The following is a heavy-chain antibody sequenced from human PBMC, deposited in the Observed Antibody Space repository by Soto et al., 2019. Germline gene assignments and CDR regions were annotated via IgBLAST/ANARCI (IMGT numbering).Heavy chain of an antibody. D-gene: IGHD1-26*01. CDR2: IIPIFGTA. Sequence: QVQLVQSGAEVKKPGSSVKVSCKASGGTFSSYAISWVRQAPGQGLEWMGGIIPIFGTANYAQKFQGRVTITADESTSTADMELSSLRSEDTAVYYCARDRGSGSYYPVNWFDPWGQGTLVTVSS. CDR3: ARDRGSGSYYPVNWFDP. V-gene: IGHV1-69*01. J-gene: IGHJ5*02. CDR1: GGTFSSYA.